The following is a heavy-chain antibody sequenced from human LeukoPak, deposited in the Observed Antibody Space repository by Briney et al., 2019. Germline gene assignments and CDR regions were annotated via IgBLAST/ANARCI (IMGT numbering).Heavy chain of an antibody. CDR2: INHSGST. J-gene: IGHJ5*02. Sequence: KPSETLSLTCAVYGGSFSGYYWSWIRQPPGKGLEWIGEINHSGSTNYNPSLKSRVTISVDTSKNQFSLKLSSVTAADTAVYYCARRIGESNWFDPWGQGTLVTVSS. D-gene: IGHD3-10*01. CDR1: GGSFSGYY. CDR3: ARRIGESNWFDP. V-gene: IGHV4-34*01.